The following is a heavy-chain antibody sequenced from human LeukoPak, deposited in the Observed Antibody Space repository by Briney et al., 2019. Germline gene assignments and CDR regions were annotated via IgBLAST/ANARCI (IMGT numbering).Heavy chain of an antibody. V-gene: IGHV5-51*01. CDR2: IYPGDSEP. D-gene: IGHD1-26*01. J-gene: IGHJ4*02. Sequence: GESLQISCQASGYPFNNYWIGWVRPMPGKGLEWMGIIYPGDSEPRYSPSFQGQVTISVDKSISTAYLQWSSLKASDSAMYYCARHAFSGNYYFFGYWGQGTLLTVSS. CDR3: ARHAFSGNYYFFGY. CDR1: GYPFNNYW.